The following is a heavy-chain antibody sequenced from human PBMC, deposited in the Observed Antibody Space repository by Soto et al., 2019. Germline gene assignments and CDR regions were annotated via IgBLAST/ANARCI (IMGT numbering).Heavy chain of an antibody. J-gene: IGHJ5*02. CDR1: GGSISSSSYY. CDR2: IYYSGST. D-gene: IGHD2-15*01. CDR3: ARQVVAYCSGSSCYSPNPHWFDP. V-gene: IGHV4-39*01. Sequence: PSETLSLTCTVSGGSISSSSYYWGWIRQPPGKGLEWIGSIYYSGSTYYNPSLKSRVTISVDTSKNQFSLKLSSVTAADTAVYYCARQVVAYCSGSSCYSPNPHWFDPWGQGTLVTVS.